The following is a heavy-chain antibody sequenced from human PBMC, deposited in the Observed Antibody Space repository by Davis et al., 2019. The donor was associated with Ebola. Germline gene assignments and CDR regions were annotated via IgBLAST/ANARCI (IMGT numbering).Heavy chain of an antibody. D-gene: IGHD3-3*01. Sequence: MPSETLSLTCTVSGGSISSYYWSWIRQPSGKRLQWLADMNYSGSTNYNPSIKSRVTISVDTSKNQFSLKLSSVTAADTAVYYCERVFDFRARQRVYYGMDVWGQGTTVTVSS. CDR2: MNYSGST. J-gene: IGHJ6*02. CDR1: GGSISSYY. V-gene: IGHV4-59*01. CDR3: ERVFDFRARQRVYYGMDV.